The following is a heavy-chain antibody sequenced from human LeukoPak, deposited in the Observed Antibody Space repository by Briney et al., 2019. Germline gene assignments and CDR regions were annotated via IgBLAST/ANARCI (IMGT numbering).Heavy chain of an antibody. Sequence: PGGSLRLSCAASGFTFSNYVMTWVRQAPGKGLEWVSSISSSGTSTYYADSVKGRFTISRDNSKNTLYLQMNSLRAEDTAVYYYAKVEVGIYDDHVGWFDPWGQGTLVTVSS. V-gene: IGHV3-23*01. J-gene: IGHJ5*02. CDR1: GFTFSNYV. CDR2: ISSSGTST. D-gene: IGHD5/OR15-5a*01. CDR3: AKVEVGIYDDHVGWFDP.